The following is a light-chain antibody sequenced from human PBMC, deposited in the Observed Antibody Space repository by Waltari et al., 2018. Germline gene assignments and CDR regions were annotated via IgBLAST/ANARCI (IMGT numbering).Light chain of an antibody. V-gene: IGLV1-51*01. J-gene: IGLJ3*02. CDR1: GSNIGTNY. CDR2: DSN. CDR3: GTWDSSMSAWV. Sequence: QSVLPQPPSVSAAPGQKVTISCSGSGSNIGTNYVSWYQQFPGTAPKLLLYDSNKRPSGIPDRFSGSKSGTSATLDITGLQTGDEADYYCGTWDSSMSAWVFGGGTKLTVL.